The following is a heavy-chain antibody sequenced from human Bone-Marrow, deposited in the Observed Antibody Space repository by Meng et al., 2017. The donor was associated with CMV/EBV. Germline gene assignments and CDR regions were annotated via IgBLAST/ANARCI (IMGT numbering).Heavy chain of an antibody. V-gene: IGHV1-18*01. CDR1: GHTFTSYG. Sequence: ASVKVSCKASGHTFTSYGISWVRQAPGQGLEWMGWISAYNGNTNYAQKLQGRVTMTTDTSTSTVYMELSSLRSEDTAVYYRARDDPLDHRSDYWGQGTLVTVSS. CDR2: ISAYNGNT. CDR3: ARDDPLDHRSDY. J-gene: IGHJ4*02.